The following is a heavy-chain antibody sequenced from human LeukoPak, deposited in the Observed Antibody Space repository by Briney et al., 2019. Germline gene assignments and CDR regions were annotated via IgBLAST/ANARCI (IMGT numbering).Heavy chain of an antibody. CDR2: ISSSSSYI. Sequence: GGSLRLSCAASGFTFSSYAMSWVRQAPGKGLEWVSFISSSSSYIYYADSVKGRFTISRDNAKNSLYLQMNSLRAEDTAVYYCARGREEVGDWGQGTLVTVSS. D-gene: IGHD5-24*01. CDR3: ARGREEVGD. J-gene: IGHJ4*02. V-gene: IGHV3-21*01. CDR1: GFTFSSYA.